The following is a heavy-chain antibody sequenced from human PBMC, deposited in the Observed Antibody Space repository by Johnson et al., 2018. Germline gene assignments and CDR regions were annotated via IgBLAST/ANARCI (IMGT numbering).Heavy chain of an antibody. J-gene: IGHJ6*02. V-gene: IGHV3-23*04. CDR2: ISGSGGST. CDR3: AKCYGDYVYYYYGMDV. Sequence: VQLVQSGGGLVQPGGSLSLSCAASGFTFSSYAMSWVRQAPGTGLEWVSAISGSGGSTYHADSVKGRFTNSRDKSKNTLYLQMNSLGAEDTAVYYRAKCYGDYVYYYYGMDVWGQGTTVTVSS. CDR1: GFTFSSYA. D-gene: IGHD4-17*01.